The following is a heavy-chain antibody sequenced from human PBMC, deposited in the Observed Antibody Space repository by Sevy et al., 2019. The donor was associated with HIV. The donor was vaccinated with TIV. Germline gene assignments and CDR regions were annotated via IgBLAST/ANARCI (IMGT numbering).Heavy chain of an antibody. J-gene: IGHJ4*02. V-gene: IGHV3-66*01. CDR3: AGWSSAWTLFDY. D-gene: IGHD6-19*01. CDR2: IYFDGRT. Sequence: GGSLRLSCAASGFTVSRNYMSWVRQAPGKGLEWVSVIYFDGRTFYAASVKDRFTISRDMFKNMLFLQMNSLRAEDSAVYYCAGWSSAWTLFDYWGLGTLVTVSS. CDR1: GFTVSRNY.